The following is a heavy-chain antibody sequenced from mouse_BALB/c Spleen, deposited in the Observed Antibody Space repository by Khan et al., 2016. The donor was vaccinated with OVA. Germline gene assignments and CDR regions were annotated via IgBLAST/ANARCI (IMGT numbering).Heavy chain of an antibody. V-gene: IGHV14-4*02. CDR2: IDPENGDT. D-gene: IGHD3-3*01. J-gene: IGHJ3*01. CDR1: GFNIKDYY. Sequence: VQLKQSGAELVRSGASVKLSCTAPGFNIKDYYLHWVKQRPKQGLEWIGWIDPENGDTEYAPTFQCKATMTADTSSTTAYLQLSSLTSEATAVFYCNRAELRVEYWGQETLVTVSA. CDR3: NRAELRVEY.